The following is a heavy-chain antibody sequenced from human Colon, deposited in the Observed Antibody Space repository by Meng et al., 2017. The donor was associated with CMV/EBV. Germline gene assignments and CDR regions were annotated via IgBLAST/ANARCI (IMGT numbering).Heavy chain of an antibody. CDR2: ICHRGNT. CDR3: VRLDYDNSGYYFDK. CDR1: GGSIGASDFP. J-gene: IGHJ4*02. Sequence: SGGSIGASDFPWGWIRHPPGEGLAWIGHICHRGNTHYNASLKTRVTISVDRSKNHVYLKLTSVTAADTSIYFCVRLDYDNSGYYFDKWGQGTLVTVSS. V-gene: IGHV4-30-2*01. D-gene: IGHD3-22*01.